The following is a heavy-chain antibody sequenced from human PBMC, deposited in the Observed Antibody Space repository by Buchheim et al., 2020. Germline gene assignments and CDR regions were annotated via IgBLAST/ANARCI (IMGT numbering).Heavy chain of an antibody. Sequence: QLQLQESGPGLVKPSETLSLTCTVSGGSISSSSYYWGWIRQPPGKGLEWIGSIYYSGSTYYNPSLKSRVIITVDTSKNQFSLKLSSVTAADTAVYYCARDKIEDDFWSGYSPYGMDVWGQGAT. CDR2: IYYSGST. V-gene: IGHV4-39*07. D-gene: IGHD3-3*01. CDR1: GGSISSSSYY. J-gene: IGHJ6*02. CDR3: ARDKIEDDFWSGYSPYGMDV.